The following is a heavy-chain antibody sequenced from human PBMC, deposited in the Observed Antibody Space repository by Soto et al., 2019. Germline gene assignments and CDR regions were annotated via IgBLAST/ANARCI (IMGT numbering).Heavy chain of an antibody. V-gene: IGHV4-31*03. CDR3: ARSLTYYYDSSGYYLDY. J-gene: IGHJ4*02. CDR1: GGSISSGGYY. CDR2: IYYSGST. Sequence: SETLSLTCTVSGGSISSGGYYWSWIRQHPGKGLEWIGYIYYSGSTYYNPSLKSRVTISVDTSKNQFSLKLSSVTAADTAVYYCARSLTYYYDSSGYYLDYWGQGTLVTVSS. D-gene: IGHD3-22*01.